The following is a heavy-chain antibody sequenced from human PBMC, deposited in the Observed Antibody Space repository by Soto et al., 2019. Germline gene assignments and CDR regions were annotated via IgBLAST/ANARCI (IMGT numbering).Heavy chain of an antibody. CDR3: ARLGGFYQAFDS. CDR1: GGSISPYY. J-gene: IGHJ4*02. Sequence: SETLSLTCAVSGGSISPYYWAWIRRPPGKGLEWLGYIYFGGTTTYNPSLKSRLTMSLDTSKNQFSLKLTSVAAADTAVYYCARLGGFYQAFDSWGQGASVTVSS. D-gene: IGHD2-15*01. CDR2: IYFGGTT. V-gene: IGHV4-59*12.